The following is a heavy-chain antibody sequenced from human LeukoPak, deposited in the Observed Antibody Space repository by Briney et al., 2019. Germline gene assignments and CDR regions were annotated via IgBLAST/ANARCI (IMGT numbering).Heavy chain of an antibody. V-gene: IGHV3-30*04. J-gene: IGHJ5*02. CDR2: ISYDESNK. D-gene: IGHD2-8*01. CDR1: GFTFCRYG. Sequence: GVSLRLSCAASGFTFCRYGMHWVRHARGKGREWVTPISYDESNKYYADSVKGRFTISRDNSKNTLYLKMKSLRAADTTEYHCARAAPRYCTHGACLFGPWGQGTPVTVSS. CDR3: ARAAPRYCTHGACLFGP.